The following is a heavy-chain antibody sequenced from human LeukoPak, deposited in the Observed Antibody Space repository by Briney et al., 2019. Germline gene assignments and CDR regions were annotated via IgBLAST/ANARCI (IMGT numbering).Heavy chain of an antibody. CDR1: GFTLSSFG. V-gene: IGHV3-30*18. D-gene: IGHD6-13*01. CDR3: AKKVPGTAAAGIDY. J-gene: IGHJ4*02. Sequence: GGSLRLSCAASGFTLSSFGMHWVRQAPGKGLEWVAVLSYDGSNKYYADSVKGRFTISRDNSKSTLYLQMNSLRAEDTAVYYCAKKVPGTAAAGIDYWGQGPLVTVSS. CDR2: LSYDGSNK.